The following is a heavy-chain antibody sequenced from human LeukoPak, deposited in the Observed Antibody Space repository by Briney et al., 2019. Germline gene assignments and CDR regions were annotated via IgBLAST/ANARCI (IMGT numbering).Heavy chain of an antibody. D-gene: IGHD1-26*01. CDR3: ARMWEPYSDAFDI. CDR1: GYTFTSYG. J-gene: IGHJ3*02. CDR2: ISAYSGNT. Sequence: GASVKVSCKASGYTFTSYGISWVRQAPGQGLEWMGWISAYSGNTNYEGRVTMTTDTSTSTAYMELRSLRSDDTAVYYCARMWEPYSDAFDIWGQGTMVTVSS. V-gene: IGHV1-18*01.